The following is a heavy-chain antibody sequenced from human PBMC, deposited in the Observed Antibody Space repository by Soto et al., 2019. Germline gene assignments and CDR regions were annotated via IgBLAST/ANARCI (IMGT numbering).Heavy chain of an antibody. J-gene: IGHJ3*01. CDR1: GGSISSDGYY. D-gene: IGHD4-17*01. V-gene: IGHV4-31*03. Sequence: LSLTCTVSGGSISSDGYYWNWIRQHPGKGLEWIGYIYYSGSSYYTPSLKSRLTISVDASQNQFSLKMVSVTAADTAIYYCARVDYVRAFDVWGQGTRVTVSS. CDR2: IYYSGSS. CDR3: ARVDYVRAFDV.